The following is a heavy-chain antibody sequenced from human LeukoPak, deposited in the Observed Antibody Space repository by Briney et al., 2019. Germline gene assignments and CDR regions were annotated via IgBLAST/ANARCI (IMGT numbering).Heavy chain of an antibody. V-gene: IGHV3-30-3*01. J-gene: IGHJ5*02. D-gene: IGHD4-17*01. CDR3: ARTAYGGDNWFDP. Sequence: QPGRSLRLSCVASGFTFSSYAMHWVRQAPGKGLEWVAVISYDGSNKYYADSVKGRFTISRDNSKNTLYLQMNSLRAEDTAVYYCARTAYGGDNWFDPWGQGTLVTVSS. CDR1: GFTFSSYA. CDR2: ISYDGSNK.